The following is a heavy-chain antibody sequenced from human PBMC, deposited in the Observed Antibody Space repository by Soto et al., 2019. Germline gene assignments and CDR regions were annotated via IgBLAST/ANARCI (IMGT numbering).Heavy chain of an antibody. V-gene: IGHV1-69*06. CDR1: GGSLSTNP. J-gene: IGHJ4*02. D-gene: IGHD2-15*01. CDR2: TGSGTGPG. CDR3: ARRDSGGFYRFFDS. Sequence: AASVKVSCKASGGSLSTNPISWVRQAPGQGLEWMGGTGSGTGPGNHAQKFQGRLTVTADKSTSTVYMELTNLSSEDTAVYYCARRDSGGFYRFFDSWGQGTLVTVYS.